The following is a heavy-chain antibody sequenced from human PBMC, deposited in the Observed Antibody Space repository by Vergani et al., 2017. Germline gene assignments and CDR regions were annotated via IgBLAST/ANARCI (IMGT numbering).Heavy chain of an antibody. V-gene: IGHV3-49*04. CDR3: TRDPAGGYCSSTSCYGMDV. Sequence: EVQLVESGGGLVQPGGSLRLSCAASGFTFSSYAMSWVRQAPGKGLEWVGFIRSKAYGGTTEYAASVKGRFTISRDDSKSIAYLQMNSLKTEDTAVYYCTRDPAGGYCSSTSCYGMDVWGQGTTVTVSS. D-gene: IGHD2-2*01. J-gene: IGHJ6*02. CDR1: GFTFSSYA. CDR2: IRSKAYGGTT.